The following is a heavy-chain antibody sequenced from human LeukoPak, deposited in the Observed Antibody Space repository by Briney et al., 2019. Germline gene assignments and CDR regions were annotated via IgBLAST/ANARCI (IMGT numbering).Heavy chain of an antibody. CDR2: TSSSGNT. J-gene: IGHJ4*02. CDR1: GSSISGYF. V-gene: IGHV4-59*12. D-gene: IGHD4-17*01. CDR3: ARGTVTTTAAFDY. Sequence: PSETLSLTCTVSGSSISGYFWSWIRQPPGKGLEWIGYTSSSGNTNYNPSLKSRVTISVDTSKNQFSLKLSSVTAADTAVYYCARGTVTTTAAFDYWGQGTLVTASS.